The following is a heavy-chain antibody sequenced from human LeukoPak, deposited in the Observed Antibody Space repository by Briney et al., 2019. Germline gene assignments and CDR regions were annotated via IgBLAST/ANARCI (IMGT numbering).Heavy chain of an antibody. CDR3: ATSVWPPYYYYYYMDV. CDR2: IIPIFGTA. Sequence: ASVKVSCKASGGTSISYAISWVRQAPGQGLEWMGGIIPIFGTANYAQRFQGRVTITADESTSTAYMELSSLRSEDTAVYYCATSVWPPYYYYYYMDVWGKGTTVTVSS. J-gene: IGHJ6*03. D-gene: IGHD2-8*01. CDR1: GGTSISYA. V-gene: IGHV1-69*13.